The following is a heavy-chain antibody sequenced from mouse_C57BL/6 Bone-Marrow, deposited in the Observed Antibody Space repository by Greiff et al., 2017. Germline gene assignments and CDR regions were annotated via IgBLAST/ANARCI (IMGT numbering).Heavy chain of an antibody. CDR1: GYSITSGYD. Sequence: EVQLVESGPGMVKPSQSLSLTCTVTGYSITSGYDWHWIRHFPGNKLEWMGYISYSGSTNYNPSLKSRISITHDTSKNHFFLKLNSVTTEDTAAYYWARESGGGVAYWGQGTLVTVSA. D-gene: IGHD1-1*02. V-gene: IGHV3-1*01. J-gene: IGHJ3*01. CDR2: ISYSGST. CDR3: ARESGGGVAY.